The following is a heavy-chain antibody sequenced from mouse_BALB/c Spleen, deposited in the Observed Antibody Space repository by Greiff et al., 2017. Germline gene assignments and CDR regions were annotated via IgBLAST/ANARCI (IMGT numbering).Heavy chain of an antibody. D-gene: IGHD2-4*01. V-gene: IGHV1S137*01. J-gene: IGHJ3*01. CDR2: ISTYYGDA. Sequence: VKLMESGAELVRPGVSVKISCKGSGYTFTDYAMHWVKQSHAKSLEWIGVISTYYGDASYNQKFKGKATMTVDKSSSTAYMELARLTSEDSAIYYCARGGLRPAWFAYWGQGTLVTVSA. CDR1: GYTFTDYA. CDR3: ARGGLRPAWFAY.